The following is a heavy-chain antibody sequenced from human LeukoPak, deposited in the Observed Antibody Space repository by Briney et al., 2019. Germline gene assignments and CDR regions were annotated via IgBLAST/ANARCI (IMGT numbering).Heavy chain of an antibody. CDR1: GFSLRSSD. J-gene: IGHJ4*02. D-gene: IGHD7-27*01. Sequence: PGGSLRLSCAASGFSLRSSDMNWIRQAPGKGLEWVSGINWNGGSTGYADSVKGRFTISRDNAKNSLYLQMNSLRVEDTAVYYCARDLAWGAFDYWGQGTLVTVSS. CDR2: INWNGGST. V-gene: IGHV3-20*04. CDR3: ARDLAWGAFDY.